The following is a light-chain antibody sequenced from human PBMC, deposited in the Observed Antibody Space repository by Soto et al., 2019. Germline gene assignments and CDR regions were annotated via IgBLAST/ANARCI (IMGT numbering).Light chain of an antibody. CDR1: QSISTW. CDR3: LQDYSYPAT. Sequence: DIQMTQSPSTLSASVGDRVTITCRASQSISTWLAWYQQKPGNAPKLLIFDASNLESGVPSRFSGSGSGTEFTLTIDSLQPDDFATYYCLQDYSYPATFGAGTKVEIK. V-gene: IGKV1-5*01. CDR2: DAS. J-gene: IGKJ4*01.